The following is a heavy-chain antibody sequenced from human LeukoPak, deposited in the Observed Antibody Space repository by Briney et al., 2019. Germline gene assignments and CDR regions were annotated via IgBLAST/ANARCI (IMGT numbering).Heavy chain of an antibody. D-gene: IGHD1-26*01. V-gene: IGHV3-23*01. Sequence: GGSLRLSCAASGFTLSSYAMNWVRQAPGKGLEWGSAISGSGSAYYADSVKGRFTISRDNSKNTLYLQMNSLRAEDTAVYYCAKRGAEVGATVAPGDYWGQGTLLTVSS. J-gene: IGHJ4*02. CDR3: AKRGAEVGATVAPGDY. CDR2: ISGSGSA. CDR1: GFTLSSYA.